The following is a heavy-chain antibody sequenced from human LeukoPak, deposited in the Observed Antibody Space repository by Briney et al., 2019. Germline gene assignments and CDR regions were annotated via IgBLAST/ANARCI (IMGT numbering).Heavy chain of an antibody. CDR3: ARDQGVNYYGSGSYYNVNAFDI. V-gene: IGHV1-69*04. J-gene: IGHJ3*02. CDR1: GGTFSSYA. CDR2: IIPILGIA. Sequence: ASVKVSCKASGGTFSSYAISWVRQAPGQGLEWMGRIIPILGIANYAQKFQGRVTITADKSTSTAYMELSSLRSEDTAVYYCARDQGVNYYGSGSYYNVNAFDIWGQGTMVTVSS. D-gene: IGHD3-10*01.